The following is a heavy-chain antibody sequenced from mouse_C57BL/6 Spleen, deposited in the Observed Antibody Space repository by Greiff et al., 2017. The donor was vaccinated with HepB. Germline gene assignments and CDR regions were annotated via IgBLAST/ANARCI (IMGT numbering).Heavy chain of an antibody. CDR1: GYTFTSYW. CDR2: IDPSDSYT. V-gene: IGHV1-50*01. J-gene: IGHJ4*01. Sequence: QVQLQQPGAELVKPGASVKLSCKASGYTFTSYWMQWVKQRPGQGLEWIGEIDPSDSYTNYNQKFKGKATLTVDTSSSTAYMQLSSLTSEDSAVYDCALLRPYYYAMDYWGQGTSVTVSS. D-gene: IGHD1-2*01. CDR3: ALLRPYYYAMDY.